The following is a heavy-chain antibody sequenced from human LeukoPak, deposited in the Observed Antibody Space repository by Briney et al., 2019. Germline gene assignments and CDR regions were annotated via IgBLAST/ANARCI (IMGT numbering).Heavy chain of an antibody. V-gene: IGHV3-23*01. Sequence: GGSLRLSCAASGFTFSSYAMSWVRQAPGKGLEWVSAISGSGGSTYYADSVKGRFTISRDNSKNTLYLQMNSLRAEDTAVYYWAKGENPTTVTTYVYWGQGTLVTVSS. CDR3: AKGENPTTVTTYVY. J-gene: IGHJ4*02. D-gene: IGHD4-17*01. CDR1: GFTFSSYA. CDR2: ISGSGGST.